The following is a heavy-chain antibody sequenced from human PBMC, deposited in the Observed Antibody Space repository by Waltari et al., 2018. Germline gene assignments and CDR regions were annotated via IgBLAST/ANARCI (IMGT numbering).Heavy chain of an antibody. J-gene: IGHJ6*03. D-gene: IGHD3-3*01. CDR1: GGSISSGGYY. CDR2: IYYSGST. CDR3: ARAAVNYDFWSGYYTDYYYYMDV. Sequence: QVQLQESGPGLVKPSQTLSLTCTVSGGSISSGGYYWSWIRQHPGKGLEWIGYIYYSGSTYYNPSLKSRVTISVDTSKNQFYLKLSSVTAADTAVYYCARAAVNYDFWSGYYTDYYYYMDVWGKGTTVTVSS. V-gene: IGHV4-31*03.